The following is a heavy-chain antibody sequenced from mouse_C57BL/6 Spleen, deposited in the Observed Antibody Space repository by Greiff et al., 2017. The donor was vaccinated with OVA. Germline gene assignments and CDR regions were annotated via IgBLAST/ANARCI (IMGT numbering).Heavy chain of an antibody. CDR3: AREEDYYGSSYRAMDY. CDR1: GYSITSGYY. D-gene: IGHD1-1*01. V-gene: IGHV3-6*01. J-gene: IGHJ4*01. Sequence: EVKLMESGPGLVKPSQSLSLTCSVTGYSITSGYYWNWIRQFPGNKLEWMGYISYDGSNNYNPSLKNRISITRDTSKNQFFLKLNSVTTEDTATYYCAREEDYYGSSYRAMDYWGQGTSVTVSS. CDR2: ISYDGSN.